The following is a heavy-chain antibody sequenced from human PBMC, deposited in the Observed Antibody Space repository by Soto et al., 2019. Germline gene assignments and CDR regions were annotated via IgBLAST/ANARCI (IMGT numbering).Heavy chain of an antibody. CDR3: ARHPGSFDY. V-gene: IGHV1-3*01. CDR2: INAGNWNT. Sequence: GASVKVSCKASGYTCSNFAMHWVRQAPGQRLERMGWINAGNWNTKYSQKFQGRVNITRDTSASTPYLALRSLISDFMAVYYCARHPGSFDYWGRRTLVIVSS. D-gene: IGHD3-10*01. CDR1: GYTCSNFA. J-gene: IGHJ4*02.